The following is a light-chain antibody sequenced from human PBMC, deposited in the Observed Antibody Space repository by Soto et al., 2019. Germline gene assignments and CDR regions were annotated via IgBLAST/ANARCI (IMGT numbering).Light chain of an antibody. CDR3: QQYGSSGT. V-gene: IGKV3-20*01. CDR2: GAS. Sequence: DIVLTQSPDTLSLSPGERTTLSYRASQSVSYYLAWYQQKPGQAPRLLIYGASNRATGIPDRFSGSGSGTDFTLTISRLEPEDFAVYYCQQYGSSGTFGQGTKVDI. J-gene: IGKJ1*01. CDR1: QSVSYY.